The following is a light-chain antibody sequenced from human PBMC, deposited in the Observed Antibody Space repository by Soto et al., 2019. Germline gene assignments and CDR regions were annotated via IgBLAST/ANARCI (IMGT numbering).Light chain of an antibody. CDR2: SNN. CDR3: AAWDDSLNVVV. V-gene: IGLV1-44*01. J-gene: IGLJ2*01. CDR1: SSNIGSNT. Sequence: QSVLTQPPSASGTPGQRVTISCSGSSSNIGSNTVNWYQQLPGTAPKHLIYSNNQRPSGVPDRYSGSKSGTSASLAISGLHSEDEADYYCAAWDDSLNVVVFGGGTKLTVL.